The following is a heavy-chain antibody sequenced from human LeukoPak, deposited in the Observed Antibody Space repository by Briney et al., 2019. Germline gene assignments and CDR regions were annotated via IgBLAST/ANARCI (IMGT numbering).Heavy chain of an antibody. CDR1: GYTFTSYG. Sequence: GASVTVSCKASGYTFTSYGISWVRQAPGQGREGMGWISTYNADTDYAQKVQGRLTMTTDTSTSTAYMELRSLRSEDTAGYYCAREEVDRADYYYYGMDVRGQGTTVTVSS. D-gene: IGHD5-18*01. CDR3: AREEVDRADYYYYGMDV. J-gene: IGHJ6*02. V-gene: IGHV1-18*01. CDR2: ISTYNADT.